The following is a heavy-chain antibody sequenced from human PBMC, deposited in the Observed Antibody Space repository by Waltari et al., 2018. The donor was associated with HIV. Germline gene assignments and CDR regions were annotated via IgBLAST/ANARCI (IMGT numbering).Heavy chain of an antibody. Sequence: QVQLVESGGGVVQPGGSLKLSCAASGFSFSNHAMHWVRQAPGKGLEWWALISFDGENKKYPESVKGRFTVSRDNSNNTVYLQMSSLRPGDTAVYYCAREGDCFSNKCSGGLMSYWGQGTLVTVSS. CDR1: GFSFSNHA. CDR2: ISFDGENK. D-gene: IGHD2-2*01. J-gene: IGHJ4*02. CDR3: AREGDCFSNKCSGGLMSY. V-gene: IGHV3-30*04.